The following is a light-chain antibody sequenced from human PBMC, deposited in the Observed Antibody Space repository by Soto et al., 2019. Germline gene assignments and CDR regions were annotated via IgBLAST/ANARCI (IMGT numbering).Light chain of an antibody. V-gene: IGKV3-15*01. Sequence: EIVITQSPATLSVSPGASGTLSCRASQSISSNLAWYQQRPGQAPRILIYGASTRATGIPARFSVSGSGTDFTLTISSLEPEDFAVYDCQQRSSSGRVGQWTRLEIK. J-gene: IGKJ5*01. CDR3: QQRSSSGR. CDR1: QSISSN. CDR2: GAS.